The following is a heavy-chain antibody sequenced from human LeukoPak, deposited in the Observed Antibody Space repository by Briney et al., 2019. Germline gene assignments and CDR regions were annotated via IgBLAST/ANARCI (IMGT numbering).Heavy chain of an antibody. CDR3: VRGSPGYSSSWHAY. V-gene: IGHV3-74*01. CDR2: INSDATST. J-gene: IGHJ4*02. D-gene: IGHD6-13*01. Sequence: GGSLRLSCAASGFMLSSTWMHWVRQAPGKGLVWVSRINSDATSTSYADSVRGRFTISRDDAKNTMYLQTNSLRAEDTAMYYCVRGSPGYSSSWHAYWGQGTLVTVSS. CDR1: GFMLSSTW.